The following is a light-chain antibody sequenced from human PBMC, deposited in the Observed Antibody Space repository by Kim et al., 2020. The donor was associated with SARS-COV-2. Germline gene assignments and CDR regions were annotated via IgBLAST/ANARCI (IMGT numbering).Light chain of an antibody. J-gene: IGLJ3*02. CDR2: EVN. CDR3: CSSPWV. CDR1: TSDVGSYNL. V-gene: IGLV2-23*02. Sequence: QSALTQPASVSGSPGQSITISCTGTTSDVGSYNLVSWYQQHPGKAPKLMIYEVNKRPSGVSNRFSGSKSGNTASLTISGLQAEDEADYYCCSSPWVFGGGTKVTVL.